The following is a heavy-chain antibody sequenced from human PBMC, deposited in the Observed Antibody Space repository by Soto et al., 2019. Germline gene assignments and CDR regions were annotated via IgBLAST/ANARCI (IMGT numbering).Heavy chain of an antibody. D-gene: IGHD2-2*01. CDR3: ASEDIVVVPAAIDYYYYYGMDV. Sequence: QVQLVQSGAEVKKPGSSVKVSCKASGGTFSSYAISWVRQAPGQGLEWMGGIIPIFGTANYAQKFQGRVTITADEATSTAYMELSSLRSEDTAVYYCASEDIVVVPAAIDYYYYYGMDVLGQGTTVTVSS. CDR1: GGTFSSYA. CDR2: IIPIFGTA. V-gene: IGHV1-69*01. J-gene: IGHJ6*02.